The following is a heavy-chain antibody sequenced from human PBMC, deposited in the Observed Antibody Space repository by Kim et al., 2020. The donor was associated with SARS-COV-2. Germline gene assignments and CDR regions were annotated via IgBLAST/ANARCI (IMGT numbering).Heavy chain of an antibody. V-gene: IGHV4-39*01. CDR1: GGSISSSSYY. CDR3: VRTAYCSSATCYRGWVDS. J-gene: IGHJ5*01. CDR2: IYYTGST. Sequence: SETLSLTCLVSGGSISSSSYYRGWMRQPPGKGLEWIASIYYTGSTYYNPSLKSRVTISVDTSKNQFSLKLTSVIAADTAVYYCVRTAYCSSATCYRGWVDSWGQGTLVTVSS. D-gene: IGHD2-2*02.